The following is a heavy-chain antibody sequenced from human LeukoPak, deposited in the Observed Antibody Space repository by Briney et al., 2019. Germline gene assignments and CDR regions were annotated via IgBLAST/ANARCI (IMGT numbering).Heavy chain of an antibody. J-gene: IGHJ5*02. CDR2: INHSGST. Sequence: SETLSLTCAVYGGSFSGYYWSWIRQPPGKGLEWIGEINHSGSTNYNPSLKSRVTISVDTSKNQFPLKLSSVTAADTAVYYCATCSSSWEGGENWFDPWGQGTLVTVSS. CDR1: GGSFSGYY. CDR3: ATCSSSWEGGENWFDP. V-gene: IGHV4-34*01. D-gene: IGHD6-13*01.